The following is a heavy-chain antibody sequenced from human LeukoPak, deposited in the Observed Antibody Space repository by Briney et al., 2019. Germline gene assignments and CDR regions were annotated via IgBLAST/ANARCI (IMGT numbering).Heavy chain of an antibody. Sequence: GGSLRLSCTASGFTFTTYWMHWVRQAPGKGLVWVARINTDGRVTTYAESVKGRFTVSRDNAENTLYLEMNNLRPEDTAVYYCIRETRVGLHLEYWGQGTLATVTS. CDR2: INTDGRVT. D-gene: IGHD3-16*01. CDR1: GFTFTTYW. J-gene: IGHJ4*02. V-gene: IGHV3-74*03. CDR3: IRETRVGLHLEY.